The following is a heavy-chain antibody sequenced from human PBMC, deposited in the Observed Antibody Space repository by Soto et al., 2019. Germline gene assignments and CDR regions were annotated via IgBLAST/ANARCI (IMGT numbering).Heavy chain of an antibody. CDR3: SFQESTTVTMFEY. D-gene: IGHD4-17*01. CDR1: GFSFSNVW. Sequence: EVQLVESGGGLVKPGGSLRLSCAASGFSFSNVWMSWVRQAPGKGLEWVGRIKSKTDGGTTDYAAPVKGRFTISRDDLKTTLYLQMNSLKTEDTAVYYCSFQESTTVTMFEYSGQGTLVTVSS. J-gene: IGHJ4*02. CDR2: IKSKTDGGTT. V-gene: IGHV3-15*01.